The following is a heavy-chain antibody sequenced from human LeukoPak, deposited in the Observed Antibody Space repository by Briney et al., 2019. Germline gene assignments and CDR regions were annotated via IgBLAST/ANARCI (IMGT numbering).Heavy chain of an antibody. D-gene: IGHD1-26*01. V-gene: IGHV3-30*04. CDR2: ISYDGTNK. CDR3: ARISGGNYWSALFYY. J-gene: IGHJ4*02. Sequence: GGSLRLSCAAAGFSFSSYAMYWVRQAPGKGLEWVAVISYDGTNKYYADSVKGRFTISRDNSKNTLYLQVNSLRAEDTAVYYCARISGGNYWSALFYYWGQGTLVTVSS. CDR1: GFSFSSYA.